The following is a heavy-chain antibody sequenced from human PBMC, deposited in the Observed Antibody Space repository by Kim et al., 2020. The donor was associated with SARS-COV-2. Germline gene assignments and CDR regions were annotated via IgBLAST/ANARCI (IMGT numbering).Heavy chain of an antibody. V-gene: IGHV4-59*13. CDR3: ARGAGGDYYGMDV. J-gene: IGHJ6*02. D-gene: IGHD3-16*01. CDR2: IFYSGAT. Sequence: SETLSLTCTVSGVSISTYYWSWIRQPPGKGLEWIGYIFYSGATNYIPSLKSRATISVDTPKNQFSLKLTSVTAAETAVYYCARGAGGDYYGMDVWGQGTTVTVSS. CDR1: GVSISTYY.